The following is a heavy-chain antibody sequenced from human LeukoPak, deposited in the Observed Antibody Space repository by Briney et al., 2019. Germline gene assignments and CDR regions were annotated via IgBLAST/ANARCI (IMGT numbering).Heavy chain of an antibody. V-gene: IGHV3-11*01. CDR2: ISGSGSDI. CDR1: GFSFSDSY. D-gene: IGHD4/OR15-4a*01. Sequence: PGGSLRLSCVVSGFSFSDSYMSWVSQAPERGLECISYISGSGSDINYADSVKGRFTISRDNAKNSVYLQMNSLRVEDTAIYYCARTARLYDYWGQGTQVTVSS. CDR3: ARTARLYDY. J-gene: IGHJ4*02.